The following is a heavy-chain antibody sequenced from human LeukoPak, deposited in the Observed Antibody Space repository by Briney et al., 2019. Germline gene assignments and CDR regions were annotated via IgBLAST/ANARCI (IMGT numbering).Heavy chain of an antibody. Sequence: GGSLRLSCAASGFTFSSYWMSWVRQAPGKGLEWVANIKQDGSEKYYVDSVKGRFTISRDNAKNSLYLQMNSLRAEDTAVYYCGRDILGYRGFFFFSGYYSGRAVWGKGTTVPVS. CDR2: IKQDGSEK. CDR3: GRDILGYRGFFFFSGYYSGRAV. V-gene: IGHV3-7*01. CDR1: GFTFSSYW. D-gene: IGHD5-12*01. J-gene: IGHJ6*04.